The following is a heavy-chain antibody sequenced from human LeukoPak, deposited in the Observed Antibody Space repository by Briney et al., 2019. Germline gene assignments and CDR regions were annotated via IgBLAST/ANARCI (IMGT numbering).Heavy chain of an antibody. CDR3: AKSNVVVPAAILNYYYYMDV. CDR2: IKQAGSEN. V-gene: IGHV3-7*01. J-gene: IGHJ6*03. Sequence: PGGSLRLSCAASGFIFSSYWMTWVRQAPGKGLEWVANIKQAGSENSYVDSVKGRFTISRDNAKNSLYLQINSLRAEDTAVYYCAKSNVVVPAAILNYYYYMDVWGKGTTVTVSS. CDR1: GFIFSSYW. D-gene: IGHD2-2*02.